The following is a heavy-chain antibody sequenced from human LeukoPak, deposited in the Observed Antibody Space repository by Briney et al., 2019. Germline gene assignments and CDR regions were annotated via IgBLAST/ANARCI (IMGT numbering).Heavy chain of an antibody. Sequence: GASVKVSCKASGYTFTGYYMHWVRQAPGQGLEWMGWINPNSGGTKYAQKFQGRVTVTRDTSINTVYMQLSNLTPDDTAVYYCARERIVVVTLSDAIDIWGQGTMVTVSS. J-gene: IGHJ3*02. CDR1: GYTFTGYY. CDR2: INPNSGGT. V-gene: IGHV1-2*02. D-gene: IGHD2-21*02. CDR3: ARERIVVVTLSDAIDI.